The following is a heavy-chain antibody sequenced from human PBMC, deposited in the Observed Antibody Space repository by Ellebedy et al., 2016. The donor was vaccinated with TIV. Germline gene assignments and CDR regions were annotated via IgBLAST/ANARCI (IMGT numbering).Heavy chain of an antibody. J-gene: IGHJ4*02. D-gene: IGHD4-17*01. CDR2: IKRKNDGGTT. V-gene: IGHV3-15*07. Sequence: GGSLRLSCAASGFTFSNAWMNWVRQAPGKGLEWVGRIKRKNDGGTTDYAAPVKGRFTISRDDSKNTLYLQMNSLKTEDTAVYYCARWPSGDAPLDYWGQGTLVTVSS. CDR3: ARWPSGDAPLDY. CDR1: GFTFSNAW.